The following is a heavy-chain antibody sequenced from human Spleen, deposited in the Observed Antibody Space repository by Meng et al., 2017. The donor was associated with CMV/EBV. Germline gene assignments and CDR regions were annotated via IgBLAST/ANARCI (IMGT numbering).Heavy chain of an antibody. CDR2: INHSGST. V-gene: IGHV4-34*01. CDR3: ARAVGVLWFGELTYFDY. CDR1: GGSFSGYY. D-gene: IGHD3-10*01. J-gene: IGHJ4*02. Sequence: GRGLLKPAETLSPTCAVYGGSFSGYYWSWIRQPPGKGLEWIGEINHSGSTNYTPSLKSRVTISVDTSKNQFSLKLSSVTAADTAVYYCARAVGVLWFGELTYFDYWGQGTLVTVPS.